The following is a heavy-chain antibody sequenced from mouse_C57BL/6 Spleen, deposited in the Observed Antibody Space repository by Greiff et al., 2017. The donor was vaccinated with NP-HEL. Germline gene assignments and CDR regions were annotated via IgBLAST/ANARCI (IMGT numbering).Heavy chain of an antibody. Sequence: EVHLVESGGGLVKPGGSLKLSCAASGFTFSSYAMSWVRQTPEKRLEWVATISDGGSYTYYPDNVKGRFTISRDNAKNNLYLQMSHLKSEDTAMYYCARDGLYYSWFAYWGQGTLVTVSA. V-gene: IGHV5-4*01. CDR2: ISDGGSYT. CDR1: GFTFSSYA. J-gene: IGHJ3*01. D-gene: IGHD2-1*01. CDR3: ARDGLYYSWFAY.